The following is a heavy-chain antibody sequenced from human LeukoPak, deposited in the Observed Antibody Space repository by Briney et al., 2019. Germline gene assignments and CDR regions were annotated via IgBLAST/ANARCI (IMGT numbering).Heavy chain of an antibody. J-gene: IGHJ3*02. CDR2: IRVYNGNT. D-gene: IGHD5-18*01. V-gene: IGHV1-18*01. CDR1: GYTFTSYG. Sequence: PGASVKVSCKASGYTFTSYGITWVRRAHGQGLEWLGWIRVYNGNTNYAKNFQDRVTMTTDTSTNTAYMELSSLRFDDTAVYYCARGMGYSYGHPQGAFDIWGQGTMVTVSS. CDR3: ARGMGYSYGHPQGAFDI.